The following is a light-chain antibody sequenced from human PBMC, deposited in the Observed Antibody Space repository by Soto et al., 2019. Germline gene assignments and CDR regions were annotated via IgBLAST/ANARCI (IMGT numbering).Light chain of an antibody. CDR1: SSNIGADYD. Sequence: QSALTQPPSGSGAPGQSVTISCTGSSSNIGADYDVHWYQQLPGAAPKLLIYGNTNRPSGVPDRFSGSKSGTSGSLAITGLQAEDEADYYCQSYDTSLSGSYVFGTGTKVTVL. CDR3: QSYDTSLSGSYV. J-gene: IGLJ1*01. CDR2: GNT. V-gene: IGLV1-40*01.